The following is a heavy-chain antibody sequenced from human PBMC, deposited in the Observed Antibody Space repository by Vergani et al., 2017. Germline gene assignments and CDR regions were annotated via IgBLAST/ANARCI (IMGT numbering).Heavy chain of an antibody. CDR3: SYGMDV. Sequence: EVQLLESGGGLVQPGWSLRLSCAASGFSVSDNYMSWVRQAPGKGLEWVSILYVVGTSDYADSVEGRFTVSRDISKNTLHLQLNSLRVEDTAVYFCSYGMDVWLQGALVTVS. CDR2: LYVVGTS. V-gene: IGHV3-66*01. CDR1: GFSVSDNY. J-gene: IGHJ6*02.